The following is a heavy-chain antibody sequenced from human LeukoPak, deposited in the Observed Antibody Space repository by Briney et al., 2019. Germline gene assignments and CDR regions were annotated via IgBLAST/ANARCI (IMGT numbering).Heavy chain of an antibody. Sequence: PSETLSLTCAVSGGAISNSNWWSWVRQPPGKGLEWIGEIHRSGSTNYNPSLQSRVTISIDRSKNQIALELSSVTAADTAVYYCAREIVGGFNPGAYWGQGTLVTVSS. CDR2: IHRSGST. V-gene: IGHV4-4*02. CDR3: AREIVGGFNPGAY. CDR1: GGAISNSNW. J-gene: IGHJ4*02. D-gene: IGHD1-14*01.